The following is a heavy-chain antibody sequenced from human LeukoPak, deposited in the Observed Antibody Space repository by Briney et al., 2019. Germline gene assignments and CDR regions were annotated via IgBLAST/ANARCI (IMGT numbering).Heavy chain of an antibody. D-gene: IGHD3-9*01. Sequence: MAGGSLRLSCAASGFTFSNAWMSWVRQAPGKGLEWVGRIKSKTDGGTTDYAAPVKGRFTISRDDSKNTLYLQMNSLKTEDTAVYYCTTKLRYFDWTFDYWGQGTLVTVSS. CDR2: IKSKTDGGTT. CDR1: GFTFSNAW. J-gene: IGHJ4*02. CDR3: TTKLRYFDWTFDY. V-gene: IGHV3-15*01.